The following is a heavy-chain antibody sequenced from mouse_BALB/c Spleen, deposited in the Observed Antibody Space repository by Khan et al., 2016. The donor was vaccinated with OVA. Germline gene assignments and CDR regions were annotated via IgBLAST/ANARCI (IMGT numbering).Heavy chain of an antibody. CDR1: GFTFSSDW. J-gene: IGHJ3*01. D-gene: IGHD4-1*02. Sequence: EVKLEESGGGLVQPGGSMKLSCGASGFTFSSDWMSWVRQSPEKGLEGVAEIRLKSDNYATHYAEAGKGKVTISRDDVKKLLYLHMTILRAEYTGIYYCPQLGRSYWGHGTLVTVSA. CDR2: IRLKSDNYAT. V-gene: IGHV6-6*02. CDR3: PQLGRSY.